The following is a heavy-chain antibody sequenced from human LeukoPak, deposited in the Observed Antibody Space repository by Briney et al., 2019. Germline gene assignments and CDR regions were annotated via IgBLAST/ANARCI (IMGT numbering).Heavy chain of an antibody. D-gene: IGHD6-19*01. CDR2: INPSGGST. Sequence: VPVKVSCKASGYTFTSYYMHWVRQAPGQGLEWMGIINPSGGSTSYAQKFQGRVTMTRDTSTSTVYMELSSLRSEDTAVYYCASSSSGWYFTPFDYWGQGTLVTVSS. V-gene: IGHV1-46*01. CDR1: GYTFTSYY. CDR3: ASSSSGWYFTPFDY. J-gene: IGHJ4*02.